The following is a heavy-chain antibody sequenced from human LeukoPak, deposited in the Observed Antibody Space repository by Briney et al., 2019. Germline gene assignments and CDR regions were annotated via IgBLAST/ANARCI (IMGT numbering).Heavy chain of an antibody. CDR2: KSYDGSNK. V-gene: IGHV3-30*04. J-gene: IGHJ5*02. CDR1: GFTFSSYA. Sequence: PGRSLRLSCAASGFTFSSYAMHWVRQAPGKGLEWVAVKSYDGSNKYYADSVKGRFTISRDNSKNTLYLQMNSLRAEDTAVYYCARDLQAAAGNNWFDPWGQGTLDTVSS. CDR3: ARDLQAAAGNNWFDP. D-gene: IGHD6-13*01.